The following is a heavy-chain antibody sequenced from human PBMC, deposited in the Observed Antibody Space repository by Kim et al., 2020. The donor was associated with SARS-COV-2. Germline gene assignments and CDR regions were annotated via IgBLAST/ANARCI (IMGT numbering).Heavy chain of an antibody. V-gene: IGHV1-69*13. J-gene: IGHJ3*01. CDR2: IMSIFNAA. CDR3: AKGWVAVAALGGAFDL. CDR1: GGTFGSYA. D-gene: IGHD6-19*01. Sequence: SVKVSCKASGGTFGSYAISWVRQAPGQGLEWMGGIMSIFNAANYAQKFQGRVTITADESTSTAYMELSSLRSDDTAMYYCAKGWVAVAALGGAFDLWGPGTKVTVSS.